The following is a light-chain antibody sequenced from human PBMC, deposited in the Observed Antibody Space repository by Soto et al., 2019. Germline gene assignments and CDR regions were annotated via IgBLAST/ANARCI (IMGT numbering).Light chain of an antibody. Sequence: EIVMTQSPATLSVSPGERATLSCRASQSVSSNLAWYQQKPGQAPRLLIYGASTRATGIPARFSGSGSGTGFTLTISSLQSEDFAVYYGQQYNNWPPLTFGGGTKVEIK. J-gene: IGKJ4*01. CDR1: QSVSSN. CDR3: QQYNNWPPLT. V-gene: IGKV3-15*01. CDR2: GAS.